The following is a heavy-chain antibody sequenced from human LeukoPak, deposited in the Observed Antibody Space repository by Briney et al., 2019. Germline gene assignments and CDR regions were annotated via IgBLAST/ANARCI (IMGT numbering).Heavy chain of an antibody. Sequence: PGGSLRLSCAASGFTFSSYGMHWVCQAPGKGLEWVAFIRYDGSNKYYADSVKGRFTISRDNSKNTLYLQMNSLRAEDTAVYYCAKPYCSGGSCYGERGLLDYWGQGTLVTVSS. J-gene: IGHJ4*02. CDR3: AKPYCSGGSCYGERGLLDY. D-gene: IGHD2-15*01. V-gene: IGHV3-30*02. CDR1: GFTFSSYG. CDR2: IRYDGSNK.